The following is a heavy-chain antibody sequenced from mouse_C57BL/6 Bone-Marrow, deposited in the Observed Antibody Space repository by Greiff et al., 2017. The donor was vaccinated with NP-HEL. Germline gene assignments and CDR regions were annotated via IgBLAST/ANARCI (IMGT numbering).Heavy chain of an antibody. V-gene: IGHV1-15*01. CDR3: TRSSGSSYGFAY. J-gene: IGHJ3*01. CDR2: IDPETGGT. CDR1: GYTFTDYE. Sequence: QVQLKQSGAELVRPGASVTLSCKASGYTFTDYEMHWVKQTPVHGLEWIGAIDPETGGTAYNQKFKGKAILTSDKSSSTAYMELRSLTSEDSAVYYCTRSSGSSYGFAYWGQGTLVTVSA. D-gene: IGHD1-1*01.